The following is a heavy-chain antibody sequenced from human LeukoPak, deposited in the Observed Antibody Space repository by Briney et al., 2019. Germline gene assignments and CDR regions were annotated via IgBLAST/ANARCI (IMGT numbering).Heavy chain of an antibody. CDR1: GYTFTSYG. D-gene: IGHD2-2*01. CDR3: ARDLGAPIVVVPAANYYYYYMDV. Sequence: SVKVSCKVSGYTFTSYGISWVRQAPGQGLEWMGRIIPIFGTASYAQKFQGRVTITTDESTSTAYMELSSLRSEDTAVYYCARDLGAPIVVVPAANYYYYYMDVWGKGTTVTVSS. CDR2: IIPIFGTA. V-gene: IGHV1-69*05. J-gene: IGHJ6*03.